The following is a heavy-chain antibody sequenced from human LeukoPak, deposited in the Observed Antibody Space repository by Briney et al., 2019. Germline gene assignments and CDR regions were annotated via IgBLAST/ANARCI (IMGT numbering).Heavy chain of an antibody. D-gene: IGHD3-3*01. Sequence: GGSLRLSCAASGFTFSSYWMSWVRQAPGKGLEWVANIKQDGSEKYYVDSVKGRFTISRDNAKNSLYLQMNSLRAEDTAVYYCARDRIWYYDFWSGYYDYWGQGTLVTVSS. CDR1: GFTFSSYW. J-gene: IGHJ4*02. V-gene: IGHV3-7*01. CDR2: IKQDGSEK. CDR3: ARDRIWYYDFWSGYYDY.